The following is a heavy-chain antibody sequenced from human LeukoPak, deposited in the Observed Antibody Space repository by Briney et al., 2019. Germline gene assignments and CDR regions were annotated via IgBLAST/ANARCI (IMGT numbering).Heavy chain of an antibody. Sequence: PGGSLRLSCAASGFTFSDYYMSWIRQAPGKGLEWVSYISSSGSTIYYADSVKGRFTISRDNAKNSLYLQMNSLRAEDTAVYYCARAEVAAGTDVNWFDPWGQGTLVTVSS. J-gene: IGHJ5*02. CDR1: GFTFSDYY. CDR3: ARAEVAAGTDVNWFDP. CDR2: ISSSGSTI. V-gene: IGHV3-11*01. D-gene: IGHD6-13*01.